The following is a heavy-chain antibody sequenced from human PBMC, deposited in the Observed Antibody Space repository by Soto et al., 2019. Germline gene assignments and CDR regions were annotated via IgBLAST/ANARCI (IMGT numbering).Heavy chain of an antibody. V-gene: IGHV3-30-3*01. CDR1: GFTFNIYA. CDR3: AREDDYGYRYINYGLDV. J-gene: IGHJ6*02. Sequence: QAQLVESGGGVVQPGRSLRLSCAASGFTFNIYALHWVRQAPGKGLEWVAVISFDGTKKYYSDSVKGRFTISRDNLKNTLHLPMNNLRVEDAALYFCAREDDYGYRYINYGLDVWGQGTTVTVSS. CDR2: ISFDGTKK. D-gene: IGHD4-17*01.